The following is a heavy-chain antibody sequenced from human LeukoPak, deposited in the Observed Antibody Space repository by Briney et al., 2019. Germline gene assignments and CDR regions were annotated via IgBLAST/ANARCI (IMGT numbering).Heavy chain of an antibody. CDR2: IIPIFGTA. J-gene: IGHJ6*03. CDR1: GGIFSSYT. D-gene: IGHD2-21*01. CDR3: ARDALVSRRVDYYYYYMDV. V-gene: IGHV1-69*05. Sequence: SVKVSCKASGGIFSSYTISWVRQAPGQGLEWMGRIIPIFGTANYAQKFQGRVTITTDESTSTAYMELSSLRSEDTAVYYCARDALVSRRVDYYYYYMDVWGKGTTVTVSS.